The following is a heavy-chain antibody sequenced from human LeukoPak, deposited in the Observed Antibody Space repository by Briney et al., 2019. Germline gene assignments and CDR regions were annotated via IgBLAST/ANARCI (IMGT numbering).Heavy chain of an antibody. J-gene: IGHJ4*02. D-gene: IGHD3-3*01. CDR2: IYYSGTT. CDR1: GYSISSGYY. CDR3: AREDDYDAWNEFSSRDD. V-gene: IGHV4-38-2*02. Sequence: SETLSLTCTVSGYSISSGYYWGWVRQPPGKGLEWIASIYYSGTTYYKPSLKSRLTISLDASNNQFSLKLSSVTAADTAVYYCAREDDYDAWNEFSSRDDWGQGLLVTVSS.